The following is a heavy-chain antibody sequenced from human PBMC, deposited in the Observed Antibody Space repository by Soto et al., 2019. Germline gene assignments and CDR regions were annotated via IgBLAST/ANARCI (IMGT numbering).Heavy chain of an antibody. D-gene: IGHD2-8*01. CDR2: ISSSGSTI. CDR1: GFTFSSYE. Sequence: EVQLVESGGGLVQPGGSLRLSCAASGFTFSSYEMNWVRQAPGKGLEWVSYISSSGSTIYYADSVKGRFTISRDNAKNSLYLQMNSLRAEDTAVYYCARNPGGVYIGSYYYYGMDVWGQGTTVTVSS. CDR3: ARNPGGVYIGSYYYYGMDV. V-gene: IGHV3-48*03. J-gene: IGHJ6*02.